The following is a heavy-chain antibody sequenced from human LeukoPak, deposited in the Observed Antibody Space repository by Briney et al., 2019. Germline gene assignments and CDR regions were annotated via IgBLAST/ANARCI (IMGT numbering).Heavy chain of an antibody. CDR1: GYRFTELS. Sequence: ASVKVSCKVSGYRFTELSRHWVRQAPGKGLEWLGGFDLVHGDTIYAQKFQGRVTMTEDTSTDTSYMELSSLGSEDTAVYFCTAGRAYSLLDFWGQGALVIVSS. V-gene: IGHV1-24*01. CDR2: FDLVHGDT. CDR3: TAGRAYSLLDF. J-gene: IGHJ4*02. D-gene: IGHD5-18*01.